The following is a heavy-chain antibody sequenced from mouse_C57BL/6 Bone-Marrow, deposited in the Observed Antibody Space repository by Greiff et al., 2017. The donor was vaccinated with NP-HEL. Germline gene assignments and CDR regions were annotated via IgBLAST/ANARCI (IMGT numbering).Heavy chain of an antibody. D-gene: IGHD1-1*01. V-gene: IGHV1-55*01. CDR3: ARYYYGSNPYYYAMDY. CDR1: GYTFTSYW. J-gene: IGHJ4*01. CDR2: IYPGSGST. Sequence: VQLQQPGAELVKPGASVKMSCKASGYTFTSYWITWVKQRPGQGLEWIGDIYPGSGSTNYNEKFKSKATLTVDTSSSTAYMQLSSLTSEDSAVYYCARYYYGSNPYYYAMDYWGQGTSVTVSS.